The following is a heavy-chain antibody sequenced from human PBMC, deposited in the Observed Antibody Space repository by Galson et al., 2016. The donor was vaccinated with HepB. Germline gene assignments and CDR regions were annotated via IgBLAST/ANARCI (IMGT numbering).Heavy chain of an antibody. Sequence: SLRLSCAASGFTFDDCPMHWVRQAPGKGLEWVSLISWDGVKTLYGDSEKGRFTISRDNSKNFLYLQMNSLGTEDTALYFCAKGPRATRRYMDVWGPGTTVTVSS. V-gene: IGHV3-43*01. J-gene: IGHJ6*02. D-gene: IGHD3-16*02. CDR2: ISWDGVKT. CDR1: GFTFDDCP. CDR3: AKGPRATRRYMDV.